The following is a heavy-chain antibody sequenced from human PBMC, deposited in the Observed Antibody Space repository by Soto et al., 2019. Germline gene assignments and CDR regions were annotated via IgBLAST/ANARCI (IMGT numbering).Heavy chain of an antibody. CDR3: VRDRGWLELEDYFDY. CDR1: GFTFSSYA. D-gene: IGHD1-7*01. V-gene: IGHV3-30-3*01. CDR2: ISYDGGNK. Sequence: PGGSLRLSCAASGFTFSSYALHWVRQAPGKGLEWVAVISYDGGNKYYADSVKGRFTISRDYSKNMLYLQMKSLRPEDSAVYYCVRDRGWLELEDYFDYWGQGTLVTVSS. J-gene: IGHJ4*02.